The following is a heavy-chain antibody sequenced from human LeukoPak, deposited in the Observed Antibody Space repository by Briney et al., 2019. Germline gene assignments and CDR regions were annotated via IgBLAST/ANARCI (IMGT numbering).Heavy chain of an antibody. Sequence: TGGSLRLSCAASGYTLSSSWIHWVRQVPGRRLVWVSHIIRDGINTIYADSVKGRFTLSRDNTKNTLYLQMNSPRAQDPALYFSAQDRGRRGQCDTQSWGHRTPVTVSS. J-gene: IGHJ4*03. CDR3: AQDRGRRGQCDTQS. D-gene: IGHD3-10*01. V-gene: IGHV3-74*01. CDR2: IIRDGINT. CDR1: GYTLSSSW.